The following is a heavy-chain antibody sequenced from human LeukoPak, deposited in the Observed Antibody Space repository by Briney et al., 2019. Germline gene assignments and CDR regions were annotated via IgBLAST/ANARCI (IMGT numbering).Heavy chain of an antibody. CDR2: INHSGST. Sequence: SGTLSLTCAVYGGSFSGYYWSWIRQPPGKGLEWIGEINHSGSTNYNPSLKSRVTISVDTSKNQFSLKLSSVTAADTAVYYCARCIAAHPSGLTDYWGQGTLVTVSS. V-gene: IGHV4-34*01. D-gene: IGHD6-6*01. CDR3: ARCIAAHPSGLTDY. J-gene: IGHJ4*02. CDR1: GGSFSGYY.